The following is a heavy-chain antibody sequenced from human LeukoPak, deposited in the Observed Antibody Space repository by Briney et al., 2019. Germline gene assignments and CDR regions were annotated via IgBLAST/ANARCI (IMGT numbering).Heavy chain of an antibody. CDR2: INPNSGNT. Sequence: ASVKVSCKASGYTFTSYYINWVRQAPGQGLEWMGWINPNSGNTNYAQKFQGRVTMTRDTSISTAYMELSRLRSDDTAVYYCASAGIAARQSLPLDMDVWGKGATVTVSS. J-gene: IGHJ6*03. D-gene: IGHD6-6*01. CDR1: GYTFTSYY. V-gene: IGHV1-2*02. CDR3: ASAGIAARQSLPLDMDV.